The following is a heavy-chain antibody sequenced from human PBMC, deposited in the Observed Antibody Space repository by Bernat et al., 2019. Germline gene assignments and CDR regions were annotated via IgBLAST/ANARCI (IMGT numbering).Heavy chain of an antibody. D-gene: IGHD1-26*01. V-gene: IGHV3-15*07. CDR1: GFTFSNAW. CDR2: IKSKTDGGTT. J-gene: IGHJ4*02. CDR3: TTAPSGGATSPDY. Sequence: EVQLVESGGGLVKPGGSLRLSCAASGFTFSNAWMNWVRQAPGRGLEWVGRIKSKTDGGTTAYAAPVKGRFTISRDDSKSTVFLQMKSLKTEDTAVYYCTTAPSGGATSPDYWGQGTLATVSS.